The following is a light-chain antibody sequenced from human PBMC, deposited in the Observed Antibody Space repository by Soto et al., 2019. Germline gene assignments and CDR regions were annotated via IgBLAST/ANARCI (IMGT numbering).Light chain of an antibody. CDR1: SGHSSYA. V-gene: IGLV4-69*01. CDR3: QTWVTGILV. J-gene: IGLJ2*01. Sequence: QLVLIQSPSASASLGASVRLTCTLSSGHSSYAIAWHQQQPEKGPRYLMKLNSDGSHNKGDGIPDRFSGSSSGAERYLTISSLQPEDEADYYCQTWVTGILVFGGGTKLTVL. CDR2: LNSDGSH.